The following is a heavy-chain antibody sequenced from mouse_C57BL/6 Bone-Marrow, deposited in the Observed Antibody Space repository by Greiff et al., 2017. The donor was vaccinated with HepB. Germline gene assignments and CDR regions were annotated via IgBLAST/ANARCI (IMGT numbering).Heavy chain of an antibody. CDR3: ASDFMDY. J-gene: IGHJ4*01. V-gene: IGHV3-6*01. CDR2: ISYDGSN. Sequence: EVKLLESGPGLVKPSQSLSLTCSVTGYSITSGYYWNWIRQFPGNKLEWMGYISYDGSNNYNPSLKNRISITRDTSKNQFFLKLNSVTTEDTATYYCASDFMDYWGQGTSVTVSS. CDR1: GYSITSGYY.